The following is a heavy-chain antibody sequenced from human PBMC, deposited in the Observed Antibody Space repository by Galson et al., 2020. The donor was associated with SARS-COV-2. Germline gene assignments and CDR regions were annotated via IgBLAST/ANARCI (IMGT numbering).Heavy chain of an antibody. V-gene: IGHV3-48*01. CDR3: ARSRHSSSSLEYYYFYGMDV. CDR2: VSSSGDTQ. D-gene: IGHD6-6*01. J-gene: IGHJ6*02. Sequence: GGSLRLSCEAYGSSLRSYRMTWVRQPPGKGLEWVSYVSSSGDTQYYATSVKGRSTISRDTAKNSLFLQMNSVTGGDTGVYYCARSRHSSSSLEYYYFYGMDVWGQGATVTGSS. CDR1: GSSLRSYR.